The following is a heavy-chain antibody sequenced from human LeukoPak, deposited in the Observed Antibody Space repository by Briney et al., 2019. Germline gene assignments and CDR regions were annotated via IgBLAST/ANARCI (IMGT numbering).Heavy chain of an antibody. V-gene: IGHV3-11*04. Sequence: PGGSLRLSCAASGFTFSDYYMSWIRQAPGKGLEWVSYISSSGSTIYYADSVKGRFTISRDNAKNSLYLQMNSLRAEDTAVYYCARGAYDFWSGYYIYYYMDVWGKGTTVTVSS. CDR1: GFTFSDYY. CDR2: ISSSGSTI. D-gene: IGHD3-3*01. J-gene: IGHJ6*03. CDR3: ARGAYDFWSGYYIYYYMDV.